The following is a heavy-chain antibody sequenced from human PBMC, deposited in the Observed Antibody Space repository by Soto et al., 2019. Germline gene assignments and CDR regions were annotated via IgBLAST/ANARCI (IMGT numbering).Heavy chain of an antibody. Sequence: GGSLRLSCAASGFTFSSYGMHWVRQAPGKGLEWVAVIWYDGSNKYYADSVKGRFTISRDNSKNTLYLQMNSLRAEDTAVYYCASDQGYYDSSGYGGDYYYYGMDVWGQGTTVTVS. V-gene: IGHV3-33*01. D-gene: IGHD3-22*01. CDR1: GFTFSSYG. CDR2: IWYDGSNK. CDR3: ASDQGYYDSSGYGGDYYYYGMDV. J-gene: IGHJ6*02.